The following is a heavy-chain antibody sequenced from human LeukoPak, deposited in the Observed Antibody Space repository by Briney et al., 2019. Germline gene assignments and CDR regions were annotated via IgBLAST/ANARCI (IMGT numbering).Heavy chain of an antibody. Sequence: PSETLSLTCTVSGGSISSYYWSWIRQPPGKGLEWIGYIYYSGSTNYNPSLKSRVTISVDTSKNQFTLKLSSVTAADTAVYYCARHAPDAFDIWGQGTMVTVSS. CDR3: ARHAPDAFDI. CDR2: IYYSGST. J-gene: IGHJ3*02. D-gene: IGHD1-14*01. CDR1: GGSISSYY. V-gene: IGHV4-59*08.